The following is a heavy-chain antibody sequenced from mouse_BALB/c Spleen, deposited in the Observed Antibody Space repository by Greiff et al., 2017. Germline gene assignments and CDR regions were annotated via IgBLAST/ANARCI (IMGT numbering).Heavy chain of an antibody. D-gene: IGHD1-1*01. CDR1: GFTFSSYA. J-gene: IGHJ4*01. CDR3: AREGDYGRAMDY. CDR2: ISSGGSYT. Sequence: EVKLMESGGGLVKPGGSLKLSCAASGFTFSSYAMSWVRQSPEKRLEWVAEISSGGSYTYYPDSVKGRFTISRDNAKNNLYLQMSSLKSEDTAMYCCAREGDYGRAMDYWGQGTSVTVSS. V-gene: IGHV5-6*03.